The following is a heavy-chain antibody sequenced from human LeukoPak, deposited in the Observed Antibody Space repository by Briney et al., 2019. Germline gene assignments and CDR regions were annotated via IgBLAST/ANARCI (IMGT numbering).Heavy chain of an antibody. CDR1: GGSFSGYY. J-gene: IGHJ4*02. Sequence: SESLSLTCAVYGGSFSGYYWSWIRQPPGKGLEWIGEINHSGSTNYNPSLKSRVTISIDTSKNQFSLKLTSVPAADTAVYYCARLAYYYDSSGYYEGALFDYWGQGTLVTVSS. D-gene: IGHD3-22*01. CDR2: INHSGST. CDR3: ARLAYYYDSSGYYEGALFDY. V-gene: IGHV4-34*01.